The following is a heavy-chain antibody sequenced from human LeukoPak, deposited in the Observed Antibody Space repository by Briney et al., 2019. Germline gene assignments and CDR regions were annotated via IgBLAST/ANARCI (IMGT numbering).Heavy chain of an antibody. D-gene: IGHD4-23*01. J-gene: IGHJ4*02. Sequence: GGSLRLSCAASGFTFSSYAMHWVRQAPGKGLEYVSAISSNGGSTYYANSVKGRFTISRDNSKNTLYLQMGSLRAEDMAVYYCARRQENYGGTEYYFDYWGQGTLVTVSS. CDR1: GFTFSSYA. V-gene: IGHV3-64*01. CDR3: ARRQENYGGTEYYFDY. CDR2: ISSNGGST.